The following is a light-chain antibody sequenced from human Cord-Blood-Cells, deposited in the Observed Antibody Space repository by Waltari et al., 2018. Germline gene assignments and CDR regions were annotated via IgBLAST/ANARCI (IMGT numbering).Light chain of an antibody. V-gene: IGKV1-39*01. Sequence: INMNKYPSYLSATVGARVTITCRASQSISSYLNWYQQKPGKAPKLLIYAASSLQSGVPSRFSGSGSGTDFTLTISSLQPEDFATYYCQQSYSTLTFGGGTKVEIK. CDR2: AAS. CDR3: QQSYSTLT. CDR1: QSISSY. J-gene: IGKJ4*01.